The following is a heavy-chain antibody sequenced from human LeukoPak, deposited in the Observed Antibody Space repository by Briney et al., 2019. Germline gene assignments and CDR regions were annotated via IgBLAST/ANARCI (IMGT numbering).Heavy chain of an antibody. CDR1: GSSMNTYY. J-gene: IGHJ4*02. CDR2: IYYSGRT. CDR3: ERVHGYVDS. V-gene: IGHV4-59*08. Sequence: PSETLSLTCTVSGSSMNTYYWSWIRQSPGKGLECVGYIYYSGRTNYNSSLKSRATISVDTSNNQFSLNLNSVTAADTAVYYCERVHGYVDSWGPGTLVTVSS. D-gene: IGHD3-16*01.